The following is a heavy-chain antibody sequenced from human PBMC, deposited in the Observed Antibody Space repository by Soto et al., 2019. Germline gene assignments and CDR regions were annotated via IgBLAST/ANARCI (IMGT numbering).Heavy chain of an antibody. V-gene: IGHV1-69*12. D-gene: IGHD6-19*01. J-gene: IGHJ6*02. CDR3: ARDEKAVAGKDYYYGMDV. Sequence: QVQLVQSGAEVKKPGSSVKVSCKASGGTFSSYAISWVRQAPGQGLEWMGGIIPIFGTANYAQKFQGRVTITADESTSKAYMELSSLRSEDTAVYYCARDEKAVAGKDYYYGMDVWGQGTTVTVSS. CDR2: IIPIFGTA. CDR1: GGTFSSYA.